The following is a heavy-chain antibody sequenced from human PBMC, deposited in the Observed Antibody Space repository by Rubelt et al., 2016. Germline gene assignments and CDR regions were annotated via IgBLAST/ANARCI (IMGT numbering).Heavy chain of an antibody. Sequence: KASGGTFSSYAISWVRQAPGQGLEWMGRIIPILGIANYAQKFQGRVTITADKSTSTAYMELSSLRSEDTAVYYCAMRDDYGDYVHAFDIWGQGTMVTVSS. D-gene: IGHD4-17*01. V-gene: IGHV1-69*04. CDR1: GGTFSSYA. CDR3: AMRDDYGDYVHAFDI. J-gene: IGHJ3*02. CDR2: IIPILGIA.